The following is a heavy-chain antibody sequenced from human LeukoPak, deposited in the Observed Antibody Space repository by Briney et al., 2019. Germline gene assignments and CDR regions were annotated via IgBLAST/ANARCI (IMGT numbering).Heavy chain of an antibody. CDR3: ARFSIVGATRYFQH. J-gene: IGHJ1*01. D-gene: IGHD1-26*01. V-gene: IGHV4-59*01. CDR2: IYYSGST. CDR1: GGSISSYY. Sequence: SETLSLTCTVSGGSISSYYWSWIRQPPGKGLEWIGYIYYSGSTNYNPSLKSRVTISVDTSKNQFSLKLSSVTAADTAVYYCARFSIVGATRYFQHWGQGTLVTVSS.